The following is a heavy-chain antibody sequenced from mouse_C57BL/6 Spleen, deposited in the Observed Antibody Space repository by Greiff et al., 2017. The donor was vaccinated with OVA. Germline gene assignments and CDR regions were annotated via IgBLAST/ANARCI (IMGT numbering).Heavy chain of an antibody. D-gene: IGHD1-1*01. CDR2: ISSGGDYI. Sequence: EVMLVESGEGLVKPGGSLKLSCAASGFTFSSYAMSWVRQTPEKRLEWVAYISSGGDYIYYADTVKGRFTISRDNARNTLYLQMSSLKSEDTAMYYCTREDGSSSYFDYWGQGTTLTVSS. V-gene: IGHV5-9-1*02. J-gene: IGHJ2*01. CDR1: GFTFSSYA. CDR3: TREDGSSSYFDY.